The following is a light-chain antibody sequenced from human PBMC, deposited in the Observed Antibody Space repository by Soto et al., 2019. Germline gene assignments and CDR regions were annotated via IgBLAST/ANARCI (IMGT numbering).Light chain of an antibody. CDR1: QSVSSS. CDR3: QQYSNWPPIT. V-gene: IGKV3-15*01. J-gene: IGKJ5*01. Sequence: EIGMTQSPATLSVSPGERATLSCRASQSVSSSLAWYQQKPGQAPRLLIYDTSTRATGIPARFSGSGSGTEFTLTISSLQSEDFAVYYCQQYSNWPPITFGQGTRLE. CDR2: DTS.